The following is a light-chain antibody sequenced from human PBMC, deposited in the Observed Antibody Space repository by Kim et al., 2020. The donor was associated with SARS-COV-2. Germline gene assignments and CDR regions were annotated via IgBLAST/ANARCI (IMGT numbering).Light chain of an antibody. V-gene: IGLV1-40*01. CDR2: GNI. CDR3: QSRDNSLTALV. CDR1: SSNIGACDD. J-gene: IGLJ3*02. Sequence: QSVLTQPPSVSGAPGQRVTISCTGSSSNIGACDDVHWYQQLPGTAPKLLIYGNINRPSGVPDRFSGSKSGTSASLAITGLQAEDEADYYCQSRDNSLTALVLGGGTQRTVL.